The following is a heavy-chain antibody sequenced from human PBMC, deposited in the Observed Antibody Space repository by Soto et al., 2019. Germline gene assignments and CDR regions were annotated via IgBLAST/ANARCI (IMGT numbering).Heavy chain of an antibody. CDR2: IIPIFGTA. CDR3: ARVLGRGYSYGYGNTYFDY. D-gene: IGHD5-18*01. CDR1: GGTFSSYA. J-gene: IGHJ4*02. Sequence: QVQLVQSGAEVKKPGSSVKVSCKASGGTFSSYAIRWVRQAPGQGLEWMGGIIPIFGTANYAQKFQGRVTITADESTSTAYMELSSLRSEDTAVYYCARVLGRGYSYGYGNTYFDYWGQGTLVTVSS. V-gene: IGHV1-69*01.